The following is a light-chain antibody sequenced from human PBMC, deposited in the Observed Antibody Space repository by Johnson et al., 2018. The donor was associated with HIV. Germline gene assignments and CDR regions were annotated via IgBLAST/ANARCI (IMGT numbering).Light chain of an antibody. CDR2: EKN. J-gene: IGLJ1*01. Sequence: QSVLTQPPSVSAAPGQKVTISCSGSSSNIGNNYVSWYQQLPGTSPKLLIYEKNKRPSGIPDRFSGSKSGTSATLGITGLQTGDEADYYCGTWDSSLSKFFGTGTKVTVL. CDR1: SSNIGNNY. CDR3: GTWDSSLSKF. V-gene: IGLV1-51*02.